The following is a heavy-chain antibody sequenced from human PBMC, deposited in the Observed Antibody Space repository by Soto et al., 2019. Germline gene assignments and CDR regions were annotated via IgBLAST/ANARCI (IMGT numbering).Heavy chain of an antibody. V-gene: IGHV4-4*07. Sequence: QVQLQESGPGLVKPSETLSLTCTVSGGSIGTYYWSWIRLPAGKGLEWIGRSYRSGGTNYNPSVKSRVTMSVDPSKNKFSLKLSSVTAADTAVYDGARGAAACVEDGMDVLGQGTTVTFSS. CDR1: GGSIGTYY. CDR3: ARGAAACVEDGMDV. CDR2: SYRSGGT. D-gene: IGHD6-13*01. J-gene: IGHJ6*02.